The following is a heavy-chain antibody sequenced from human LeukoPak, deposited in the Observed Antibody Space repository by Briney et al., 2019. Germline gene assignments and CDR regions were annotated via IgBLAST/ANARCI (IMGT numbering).Heavy chain of an antibody. V-gene: IGHV3-23*01. CDR3: ARLPTFYYDSSGYHYDY. Sequence: GGSWRLSCVASGFTFNNYALSWVRQAPGGGLEWASSPAGSGISKDYADSVKGRFTISKDKSKNTLYLQMDNLRAEDTGVYFCARLPTFYYDSSGYHYDYWGQGTLVTVSS. CDR2: PAGSGISK. J-gene: IGHJ4*02. D-gene: IGHD3-22*01. CDR1: GFTFNNYA.